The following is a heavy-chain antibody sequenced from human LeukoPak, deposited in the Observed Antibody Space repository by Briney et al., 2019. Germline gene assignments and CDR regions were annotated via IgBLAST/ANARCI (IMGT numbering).Heavy chain of an antibody. CDR1: GFTFSSYG. CDR3: ARDGVTVFGVVRNYGMDV. V-gene: IGHV3-33*01. CDR2: IWYDGSNK. D-gene: IGHD3-3*01. Sequence: PGGSLRLSCAASGFTFSSYGMHWVRQAPGKGLEWVAVIWYDGSNKYYADSVKGRFTISRDNSKNTLYLQMNSLRAEDTAVYYCARDGVTVFGVVRNYGMDVWGQGTTVTVSS. J-gene: IGHJ6*02.